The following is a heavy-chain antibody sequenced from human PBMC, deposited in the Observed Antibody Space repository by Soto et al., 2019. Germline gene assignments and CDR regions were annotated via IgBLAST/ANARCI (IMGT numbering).Heavy chain of an antibody. CDR3: ARQPGYYDILTGYSTYYFDY. J-gene: IGHJ4*02. D-gene: IGHD3-9*01. CDR2: IYYRGNT. CDR1: GGSISSYY. Sequence: QVQLQESGPGLVKPSETLSLTCTVSGGSISSYYWSWIRQPPGKGLEWIGLIYYRGNTNYNPSLKSRVTISVATSKNQFSLKLSSVTAADTAVYYCARQPGYYDILTGYSTYYFDYWGQGTLVTVSS. V-gene: IGHV4-59*08.